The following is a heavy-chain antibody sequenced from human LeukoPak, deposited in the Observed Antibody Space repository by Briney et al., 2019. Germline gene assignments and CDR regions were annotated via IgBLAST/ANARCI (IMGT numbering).Heavy chain of an antibody. CDR1: GYTFTSYY. CDR2: INPSGGST. V-gene: IGHV1-46*01. J-gene: IGHJ4*02. D-gene: IGHD3-10*01. CDR3: ARAYYYGSGSYFYFDY. Sequence: ASVKVSCKASGYTFTSYYMHWLRQAPGQGLEWMGIINPSGGSTSYAQKFQGRVTMTRDTSTSTVYMELSSLRSEDTAVYYCARAYYYGSGSYFYFDYWGQGTLVTVSS.